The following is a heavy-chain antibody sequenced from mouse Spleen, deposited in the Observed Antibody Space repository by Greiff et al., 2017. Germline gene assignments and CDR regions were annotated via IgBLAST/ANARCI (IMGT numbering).Heavy chain of an antibody. V-gene: IGHV1-82*01. CDR1: GYAFSSSW. Sequence: QVQLQQSGPELVKPGASVKISCKASGYAFSSSWMNWVKQRPGKGLEWIGRIYPGDGDTNYNGKFKGKATLTADKSSSTAYMQLSSLTSEDSAVYFCARDRYDSYAMDYWGQGTSVTVSS. CDR2: IYPGDGDT. CDR3: ARDRYDSYAMDY. D-gene: IGHD2-3*01. J-gene: IGHJ4*01.